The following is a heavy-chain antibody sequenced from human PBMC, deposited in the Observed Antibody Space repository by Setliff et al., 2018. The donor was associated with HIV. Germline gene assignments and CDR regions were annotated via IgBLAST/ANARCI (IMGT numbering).Heavy chain of an antibody. J-gene: IGHJ6*04. D-gene: IGHD2-15*01. Sequence: SVKVSCKVSGGSFSSFAISWVRQAPGQGLEWMGGIIPIFGTPNYAQKFKGRLTITAYESTSTVYMELSSLRSEDSAVYYCARDSRDIVVVIAPEPEPYYYYGMDVWGEGTTVTVSS. CDR2: IIPIFGTP. V-gene: IGHV1-69*13. CDR1: GGSFSSFA. CDR3: ARDSRDIVVVIAPEPEPYYYYGMDV.